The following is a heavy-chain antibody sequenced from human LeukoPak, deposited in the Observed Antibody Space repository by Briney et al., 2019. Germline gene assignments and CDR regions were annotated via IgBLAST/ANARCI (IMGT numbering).Heavy chain of an antibody. J-gene: IGHJ5*02. CDR2: IYYGGTT. V-gene: IGHV4-39*01. D-gene: IGHD6-13*01. Sequence: SETLSLTCTVTRVSASSTDSYGVWVRQPPGKGLEWVGSIYYGGTTYSNPSLKSRVTISADTSKNQFSLKLSSVTAADTAVYYCARGRRIAAAGKLNWFDPWGQGTLVTVSS. CDR3: ARGRRIAAAGKLNWFDP. CDR1: RVSASSTDSY.